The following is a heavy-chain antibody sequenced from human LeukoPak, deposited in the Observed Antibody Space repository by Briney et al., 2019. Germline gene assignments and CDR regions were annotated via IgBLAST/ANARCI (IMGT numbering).Heavy chain of an antibody. V-gene: IGHV3-30*18. Sequence: GGSLRLSCAASGFTFSSYGMHWVRQAPGKGLEWVAVISYDGSNKYYADSVKGRFTISRDNSKNTLYLQMNSLRAEDTAVYYCVKSESYYDSSGYPPDYWGQGALVTVSS. D-gene: IGHD3-22*01. CDR2: ISYDGSNK. CDR3: VKSESYYDSSGYPPDY. CDR1: GFTFSSYG. J-gene: IGHJ4*02.